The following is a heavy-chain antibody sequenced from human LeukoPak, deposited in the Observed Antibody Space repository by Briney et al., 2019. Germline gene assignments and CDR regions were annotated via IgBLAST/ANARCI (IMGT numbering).Heavy chain of an antibody. CDR2: IYYSGST. D-gene: IGHD4-23*01. Sequence: KPSETLSLTCTVSGGSISIYYGRWIRQPPGKGREWVGYIYYSGSTNYNPSRKSRVTLSVDPSKNQFSLKLSSVTAAGPAVYYCARFVCDYGGNSDAFDIWGQGTMVTVSS. CDR1: GGSISIYY. V-gene: IGHV4-59*01. J-gene: IGHJ3*02. CDR3: ARFVCDYGGNSDAFDI.